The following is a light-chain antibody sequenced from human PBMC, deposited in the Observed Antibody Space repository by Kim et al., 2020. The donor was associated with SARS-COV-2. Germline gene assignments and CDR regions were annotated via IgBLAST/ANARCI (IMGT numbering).Light chain of an antibody. V-gene: IGKV3-20*01. CDR2: GAS. J-gene: IGKJ2*01. Sequence: SPGERAPPSCRASQSVSNNYLAWYQQKPGQAPRILIYGASSRATGVGDRFSGSGSGTDFTLTISRLEPDDFAVYYCQQYGRSPPFTFGQGTKLEI. CDR1: QSVSNNY. CDR3: QQYGRSPPFT.